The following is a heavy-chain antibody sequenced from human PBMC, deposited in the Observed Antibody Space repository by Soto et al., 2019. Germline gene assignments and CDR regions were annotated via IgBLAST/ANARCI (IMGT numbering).Heavy chain of an antibody. CDR1: GFYLSSGDYY. Sequence: PSETLSLTCTVSGFYLSSGDYYLRWLRQPPGKGLEWIGYIYYSGSTYYNPSLKSRVTISVDTSKNQFSLKLSSVTAADTAVYYCARTIYSNYFDYWGQGNLVTVSS. V-gene: IGHV4-30-4*01. D-gene: IGHD4-4*01. CDR3: ARTIYSNYFDY. J-gene: IGHJ4*02. CDR2: IYYSGST.